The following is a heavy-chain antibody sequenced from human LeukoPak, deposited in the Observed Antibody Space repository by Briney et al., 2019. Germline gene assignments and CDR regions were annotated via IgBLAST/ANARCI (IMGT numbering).Heavy chain of an antibody. V-gene: IGHV4-39*01. Sequence: SGTLSLTCTVSGGSISSYYWAWIRQAPGKGLEWLATISYTGSNYYHPSVRSRVTISLDTTKNQFSLKLTSVTAADTAVYYCARNPGTSTLDYWGQGTLVTVST. J-gene: IGHJ4*02. CDR3: ARNPGTSTLDY. D-gene: IGHD5/OR15-5a*01. CDR2: ISYTGSN. CDR1: GGSISSYY.